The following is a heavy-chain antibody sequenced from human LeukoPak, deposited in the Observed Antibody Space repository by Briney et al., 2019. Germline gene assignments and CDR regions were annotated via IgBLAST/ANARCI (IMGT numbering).Heavy chain of an antibody. D-gene: IGHD2-8*01. Sequence: GGSLRLSCAASGFYFRNYGMGWVRQAPGKGLEWVSFLAGGDRQKHLADSVKGRFTIFRDNSKNVLYLQMDRLRAEDTAVYSCAKDVCTSPRCLLYFDSWGQGTLVTVSS. V-gene: IGHV3-23*03. CDR1: GFYFRNYG. J-gene: IGHJ4*02. CDR3: AKDVCTSPRCLLYFDS. CDR2: LAGGDRQK.